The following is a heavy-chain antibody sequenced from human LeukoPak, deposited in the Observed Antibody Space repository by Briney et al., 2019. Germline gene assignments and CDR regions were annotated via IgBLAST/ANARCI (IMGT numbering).Heavy chain of an antibody. CDR2: VSTYSGNT. Sequence: ASVKVSCKASGYTFTSSGISWVRRAHGQGLEWMVWVSTYSGNTNYAQKFQGRVTMTRDTSTNTAYMELKNLRPDDTAIYYCARDLGYCSFGFGLGNCNRKWLDPWGQGTLVSVSS. CDR1: GYTFTSSG. J-gene: IGHJ5*02. CDR3: ARDLGYCSFGFGLGNCNRKWLDP. D-gene: IGHD2-2*03. V-gene: IGHV1-18*01.